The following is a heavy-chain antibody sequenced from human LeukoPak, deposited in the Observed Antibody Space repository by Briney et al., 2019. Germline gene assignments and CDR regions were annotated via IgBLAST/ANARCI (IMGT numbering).Heavy chain of an antibody. CDR1: GFTFSSSA. D-gene: IGHD1-26*01. V-gene: IGHV3-23*01. CDR3: ARDAGSSNLDY. J-gene: IGHJ4*02. Sequence: GGSLRLSCAASGFTFSSSAMSWVRQVPGKGLEWVSGISASGGSTYYADSVRGRFTISRDNSKNTLYLQMNSLRAEDTAVYYCARDAGSSNLDYWGQGTLVTVSS. CDR2: ISASGGST.